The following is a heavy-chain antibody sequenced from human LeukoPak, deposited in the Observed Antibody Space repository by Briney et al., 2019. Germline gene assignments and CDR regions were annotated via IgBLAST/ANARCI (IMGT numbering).Heavy chain of an antibody. V-gene: IGHV4-59*08. CDR2: IYYSGST. CDR1: GGSISSYY. D-gene: IGHD1-1*01. Sequence: SETLSLTCTVSGGSISSYYWSWIRQPPGKGPEWIGYIYYSGSTNYNPSLKSRVTISVDTSKNQFSLKLSSVTAADTAVYYCARRERLFDYWGQGTLVTVSS. CDR3: ARRERLFDY. J-gene: IGHJ4*02.